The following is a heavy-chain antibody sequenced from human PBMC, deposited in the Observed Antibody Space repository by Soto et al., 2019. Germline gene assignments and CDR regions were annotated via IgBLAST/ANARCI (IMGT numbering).Heavy chain of an antibody. Sequence: PSETLSLTCAVSGGSISSSNWWSWVRQPPGKGLEWIGEIYHSGSTNYNPSRKSRVTISVDKSKNQFSLKLSSVTAADTAVYYCAKDYSNSSKWFDPWGQGILVTVSS. CDR1: GGSISSSNW. CDR2: IYHSGST. J-gene: IGHJ5*02. V-gene: IGHV4-4*02. CDR3: AKDYSNSSKWFDP. D-gene: IGHD6-6*01.